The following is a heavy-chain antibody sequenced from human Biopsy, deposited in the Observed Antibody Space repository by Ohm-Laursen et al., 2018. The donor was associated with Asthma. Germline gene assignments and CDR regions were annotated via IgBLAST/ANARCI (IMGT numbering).Heavy chain of an antibody. CDR2: ISYDGNHK. J-gene: IGHJ4*02. CDR1: GFMFRSFG. V-gene: IGHV3-30*18. Sequence: SSLRLSCAASGFMFRSFGMHWVRQAPGKGLEWVAVISYDGNHKFYEDSVKGRFTISRDNSKNTLYLRMNSLRTEDTAVYYCAKRRGYSGHDNDYWGQGTLVIVSS. D-gene: IGHD5-12*01. CDR3: AKRRGYSGHDNDY.